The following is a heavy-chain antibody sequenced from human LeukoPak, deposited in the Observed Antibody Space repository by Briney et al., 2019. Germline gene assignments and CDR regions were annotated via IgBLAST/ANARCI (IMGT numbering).Heavy chain of an antibody. J-gene: IGHJ4*02. Sequence: ASVKVSCKASGYTFTSYDINWVRQATGQGLEWMGWMNPSSGNTGYAQKFQGRVTMTRNTSISTAYMELSSLRSEDTAVYYCARGLAYDYVWGSYRSTFDYWGQGTLVTVSS. V-gene: IGHV1-8*01. D-gene: IGHD3-16*02. CDR1: GYTFTSYD. CDR3: ARGLAYDYVWGSYRSTFDY. CDR2: MNPSSGNT.